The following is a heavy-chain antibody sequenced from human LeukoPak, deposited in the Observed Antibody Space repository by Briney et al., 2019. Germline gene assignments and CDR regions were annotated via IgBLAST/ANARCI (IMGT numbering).Heavy chain of an antibody. CDR1: GFTFRNYA. Sequence: GGSLRLSCAASGFTFRNYAMTWVRQAPGKGLEGVSGISGSGDNTYCADSVKGRFTISRDNSKSTLYLQMHSLRAEDTAVYYCAKGASGWFGCYIDLWGRGTLVTVSS. V-gene: IGHV3-23*01. CDR3: AKGASGWFGCYIDL. J-gene: IGHJ2*01. D-gene: IGHD6-19*01. CDR2: ISGSGDNT.